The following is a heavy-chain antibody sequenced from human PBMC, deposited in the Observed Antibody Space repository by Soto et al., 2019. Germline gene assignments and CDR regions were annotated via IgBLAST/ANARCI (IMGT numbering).Heavy chain of an antibody. D-gene: IGHD3-10*02. CDR2: IIPIFGTA. J-gene: IGHJ6*02. Sequence: QVQLVQSGAEVKKPGSSVKVSCKASGGTFSSYAISWVRQAPGQGLEWMGGIIPIFGTANYAQKFQGRVTITADESTSTAYMELSSLRSEDTAVYYCARDLYSGSNSEFGLNYYGMDVWGQGTTVTVSS. CDR1: GGTFSSYA. V-gene: IGHV1-69*01. CDR3: ARDLYSGSNSEFGLNYYGMDV.